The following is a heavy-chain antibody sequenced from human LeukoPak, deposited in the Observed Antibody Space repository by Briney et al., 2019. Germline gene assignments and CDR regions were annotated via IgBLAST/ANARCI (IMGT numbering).Heavy chain of an antibody. CDR2: ISAYNGNT. CDR3: ARNYYDSSGYYGPEEYYFDY. CDR1: GFTFTSYG. V-gene: IGHV1-18*01. J-gene: IGHJ4*02. D-gene: IGHD3-22*01. Sequence: PGGSLRLSCAASGFTFTSYGISWVRQAPGQGLEWMGWISAYNGNTNYAQKLQGRVTMTTDTSTSTAYMELRSLRSDDTAVYYCARNYYDSSGYYGPEEYYFDYWGQGTLVTVSS.